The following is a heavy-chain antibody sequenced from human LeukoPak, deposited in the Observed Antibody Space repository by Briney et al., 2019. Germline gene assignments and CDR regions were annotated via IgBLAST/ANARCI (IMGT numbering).Heavy chain of an antibody. D-gene: IGHD5-12*01. J-gene: IGHJ6*03. V-gene: IGHV1-18*01. Sequence: ASVKVSCKASGYTFTSYGISWVRQAPGQGLEWMGWISAYNGNTNYAQKLQGRVTMTTHTSTSTAYMELRSLRSDDTAVYYCARVPPDIVATIYYYYYYMDVWGKGTTVTVSS. CDR2: ISAYNGNT. CDR3: ARVPPDIVATIYYYYYYMDV. CDR1: GYTFTSYG.